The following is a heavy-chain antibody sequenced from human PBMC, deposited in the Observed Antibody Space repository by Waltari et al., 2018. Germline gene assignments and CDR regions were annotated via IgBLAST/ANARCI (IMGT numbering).Heavy chain of an antibody. J-gene: IGHJ5*02. D-gene: IGHD6-6*01. CDR1: GFTFSRYG. CDR2: IRYDGSNK. CDR3: AKGGWSSSSSWFDP. V-gene: IGHV3-30*02. Sequence: QVQLVESGGGVVQPGGSLRLSCAASGFTFSRYGMHWVCQAPGKGLEWVAFIRYDGSNKYYADSVKGRFTISRDNSKNTLYLQMNSLRAEDTAVYYCAKGGWSSSSSWFDPWGQGTLVTVSS.